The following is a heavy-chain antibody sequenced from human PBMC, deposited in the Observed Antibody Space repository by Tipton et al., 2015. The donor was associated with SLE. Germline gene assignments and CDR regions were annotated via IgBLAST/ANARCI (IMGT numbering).Heavy chain of an antibody. J-gene: IGHJ4*02. V-gene: IGHV3-23*01. CDR2: IGVSASNT. CDR1: GFIFRTYG. Sequence: SLRLSCAASGFIFRTYGMHWVRQAPGKGLEWVSAIGVSASNTDYADSVKGRFTISRDNSKNTLYLQMNSLRDEDTALYYCAKGTTNIDYWGQGTLVTVSS. D-gene: IGHD1-1*01. CDR3: AKGTTNIDY.